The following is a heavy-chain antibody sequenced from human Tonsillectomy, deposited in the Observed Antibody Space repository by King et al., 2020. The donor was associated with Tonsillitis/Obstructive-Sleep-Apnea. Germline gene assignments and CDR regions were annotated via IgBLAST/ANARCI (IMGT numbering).Heavy chain of an antibody. D-gene: IGHD5-12*01. J-gene: IGHJ6*03. CDR2: IYSGGTT. CDR1: GFTVSSNY. Sequence: VQLVESGGGLIQPGGSLRLSCAASGFTVSSNYMSWVRQAPGKGLEWVSVIYSGGTTYYADSVKGRFTISRDNSKNTLYLQMNSLRAEDTAGYYCARGSGYDRGYYYYYMDVWGKGTTVTVSS. V-gene: IGHV3-53*01. CDR3: ARGSGYDRGYYYYYMDV.